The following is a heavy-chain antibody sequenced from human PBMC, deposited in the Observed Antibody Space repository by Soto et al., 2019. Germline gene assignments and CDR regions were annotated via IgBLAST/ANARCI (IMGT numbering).Heavy chain of an antibody. CDR3: AKVSGGSPAFDY. V-gene: IGHV3-23*01. J-gene: IGHJ4*02. Sequence: EVQLLESGGGLVQPGGSLRLSCAASGFTFSSYAMSWVRQAPGKGLEWVSAISGSGGSTYYADSVKGRFTISRDNSKNTLYLQMNSLRDEDTAVYYGAKVSGGSPAFDYWGQGTLVTVSS. D-gene: IGHD1-26*01. CDR2: ISGSGGST. CDR1: GFTFSSYA.